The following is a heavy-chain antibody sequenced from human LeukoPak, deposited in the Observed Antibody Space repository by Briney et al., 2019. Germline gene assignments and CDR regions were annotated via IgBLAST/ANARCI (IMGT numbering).Heavy chain of an antibody. Sequence: GGSLRLSCAASGFTFSSYGMHWVRQAPGKGLEWVAVIWYDGSNKYYADSVKGRFTISRDNSKNTLYLQMNSLRAEDTAVYYCARDMPHGVTSPLDAFDIWGRGTMVTVSS. CDR3: ARDMPHGVTSPLDAFDI. D-gene: IGHD2-2*01. J-gene: IGHJ3*02. CDR1: GFTFSSYG. V-gene: IGHV3-33*01. CDR2: IWYDGSNK.